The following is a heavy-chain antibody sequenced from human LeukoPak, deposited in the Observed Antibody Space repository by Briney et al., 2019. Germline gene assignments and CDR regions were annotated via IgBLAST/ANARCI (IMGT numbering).Heavy chain of an antibody. Sequence: SETLSLTCTVSGGSISSYYWGWIRQPPGKGLEWIGYIYYSGSTNYNPSLKSRVTISVDTSKNQFSLKLSSVTAADTAVYYCARGRRDSSGYYNDYWGQGTLVTVSS. J-gene: IGHJ4*02. D-gene: IGHD3-22*01. CDR1: GGSISSYY. CDR2: IYYSGST. V-gene: IGHV4-59*01. CDR3: ARGRRDSSGYYNDY.